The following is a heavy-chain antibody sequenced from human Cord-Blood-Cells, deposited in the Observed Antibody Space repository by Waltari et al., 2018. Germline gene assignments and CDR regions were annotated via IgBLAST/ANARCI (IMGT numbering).Heavy chain of an antibody. CDR1: GGSFSGSY. V-gene: IGHV4-34*01. Sequence: QVQLQQWGAGLLKPSETLSLTCAVYGGSFSGSYWSWIRQPPGKGLEWIGEINHSGSTNYNPSLKSRVTISVDTSKNQFSLKLSSVTAADTAVYYCASSSSLEYFQHWGQGTLVTVSS. CDR3: ASSSSLEYFQH. D-gene: IGHD6-13*01. J-gene: IGHJ1*01. CDR2: INHSGST.